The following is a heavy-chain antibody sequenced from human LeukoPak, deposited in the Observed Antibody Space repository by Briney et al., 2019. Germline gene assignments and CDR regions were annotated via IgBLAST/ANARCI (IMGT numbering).Heavy chain of an antibody. CDR1: GGSFSGYY. V-gene: IGHV4-34*01. CDR3: ARLDDYVWGSYRSDY. CDR2: INHSGST. Sequence: PSETLSLTCAVYGGSFSGYYWSWIRQPPGKGLERIGEINHSGSTNYNPSLKSRVTISVDTSKNQFSLKLSSVTAADTAVYYCARLDDYVWGSYRSDYWGQGTLVTVSS. J-gene: IGHJ4*02. D-gene: IGHD3-16*02.